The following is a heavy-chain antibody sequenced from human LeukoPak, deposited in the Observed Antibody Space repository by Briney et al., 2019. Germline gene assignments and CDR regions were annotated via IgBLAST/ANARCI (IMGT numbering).Heavy chain of an antibody. CDR3: ARVRGSLSLGRYNWNFFDAFDI. CDR2: INPNSGGT. Sequence: GASVKVSCKASGYTFTGYYMHWVRQAPGQGLEWMGWINPNSGGTNYAQKFQGRVTMTRDTSISTAYMELSRLRSDDTAVYYCARVRGSLSLGRYNWNFFDAFDIWGQGTMVTVSS. J-gene: IGHJ3*02. V-gene: IGHV1-2*02. D-gene: IGHD1-7*01. CDR1: GYTFTGYY.